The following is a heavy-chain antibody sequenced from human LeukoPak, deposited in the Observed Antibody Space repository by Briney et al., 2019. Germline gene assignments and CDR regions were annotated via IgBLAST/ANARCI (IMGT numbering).Heavy chain of an antibody. J-gene: IGHJ5*02. V-gene: IGHV1-69*05. CDR1: GGTFSSYA. CDR3: ARGGYYGSGLNWFDP. D-gene: IGHD3-10*01. CDR2: IIPIFGTA. Sequence: SVKVSCKASGGTFSSYAISWVRQAPGQRLEWMGRIIPIFGTANYAQKFQGRVTITTDESTSTAYMELSSLRSEDPSVSCCARGGYYGSGLNWFDPWGQGTLVTVSS.